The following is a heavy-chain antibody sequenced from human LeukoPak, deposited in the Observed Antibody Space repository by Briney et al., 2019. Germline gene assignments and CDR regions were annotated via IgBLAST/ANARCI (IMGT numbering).Heavy chain of an antibody. CDR1: GFTFTDYY. V-gene: IGHV3-11*06. Sequence: PGGSLRLSCAASGFTFTDYYMSWIRQAPGKGLEWVSYISSSSRSTTYADSVKGRFTTSRDNAKNSLYLQMNSLRAEDTAVYYCSGGYDSDYFFYYGMDVWGQGTTVTVSS. CDR3: SGGYDSDYFFYYGMDV. CDR2: ISSSSRST. D-gene: IGHD5-12*01. J-gene: IGHJ6*02.